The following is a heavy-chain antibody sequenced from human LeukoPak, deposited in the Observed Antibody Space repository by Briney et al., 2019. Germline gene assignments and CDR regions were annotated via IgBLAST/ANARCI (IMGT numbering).Heavy chain of an antibody. CDR2: IIPIFGIT. CDR1: GGTFSSYA. Sequence: GSSVKLSCTASGGTFSSYAISWVRQAPGQGLEWMGSIIPIFGITNYAQKFQGRVTITADKSTSTAYMELSSLRSEDTAVYYCARVRKAAGTYYFDYWGQGTLVTVSS. D-gene: IGHD6-13*01. J-gene: IGHJ4*02. CDR3: ARVRKAAGTYYFDY. V-gene: IGHV1-69*04.